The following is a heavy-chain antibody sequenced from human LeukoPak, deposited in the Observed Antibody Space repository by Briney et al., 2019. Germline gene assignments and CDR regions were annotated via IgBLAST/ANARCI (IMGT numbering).Heavy chain of an antibody. CDR2: IIPIFGTA. D-gene: IGHD4-11*01. CDR3: ARFHDYSNYDWFDP. V-gene: IGHV1-69*13. Sequence: ASVKVSCKASGYTFTSYYMHWVRQAPGQGLEWMGGIIPIFGTANYAQKFQGRVTITADESTSTAYMELSSLRSEDTAVYYCARFHDYSNYDWFDPWGQGTLVTVSS. J-gene: IGHJ5*02. CDR1: GYTFTSYY.